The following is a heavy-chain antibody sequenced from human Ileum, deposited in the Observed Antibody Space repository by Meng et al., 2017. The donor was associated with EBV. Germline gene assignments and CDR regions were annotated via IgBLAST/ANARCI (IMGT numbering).Heavy chain of an antibody. CDR1: GGSITERNS. Sequence: QHREPGQGLVNPPGTLSLTCAVSGGSITERNSWSWVRQPPGQGLEWIGEIYHNGGTNYNPSLKSRVTISVDKSKNEISLKLRSVTAADTAVYYCARWAFIYSYGFDNWGQGTLVTVSS. J-gene: IGHJ4*02. CDR2: IYHNGGT. CDR3: ARWAFIYSYGFDN. D-gene: IGHD5-18*01. V-gene: IGHV4-4*03.